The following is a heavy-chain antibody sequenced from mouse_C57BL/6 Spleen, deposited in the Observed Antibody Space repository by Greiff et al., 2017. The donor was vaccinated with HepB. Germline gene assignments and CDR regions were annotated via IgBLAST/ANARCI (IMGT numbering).Heavy chain of an antibody. V-gene: IGHV1-55*01. CDR2: IYPGSGST. Sequence: VQLQQPGAELVKPGASVKLSCKASGYTFTSYWINWVKQRPGQGLEWIGDIYPGSGSTNYNEKFKSKATLTVDTSSSTAYMQLSSLTSEVSAVYYCARDGSLDDWGQGTTLTVSS. CDR1: GYTFTSYW. J-gene: IGHJ2*01. D-gene: IGHD1-1*01. CDR3: ARDGSLDD.